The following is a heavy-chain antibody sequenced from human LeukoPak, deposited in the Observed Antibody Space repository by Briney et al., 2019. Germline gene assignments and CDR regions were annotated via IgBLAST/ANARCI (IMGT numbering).Heavy chain of an antibody. CDR1: GFTFSSYG. V-gene: IGHV3-7*03. D-gene: IGHD2-2*01. CDR2: INHNGNVN. Sequence: GGSLRLSCAASGFTFSSYGMHWVRQAPGKGLEWVASINHNGNVNYYVDSVKGRFTISRDNAKNSLYLQMSNLRAEDTAVYYCARKVYHRFDYWGQGTLVTVSS. CDR3: ARKVYHRFDY. J-gene: IGHJ4*02.